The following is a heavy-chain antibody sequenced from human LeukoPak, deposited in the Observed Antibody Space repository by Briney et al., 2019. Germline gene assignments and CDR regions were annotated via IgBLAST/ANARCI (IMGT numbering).Heavy chain of an antibody. J-gene: IGHJ4*02. CDR2: INHSGST. D-gene: IGHD3-10*01. V-gene: IGHV4-34*01. CDR1: GGSISSYY. CDR3: ARARPYGSGSYTPPRRYFDY. Sequence: PSETLSLTCTVSGGSISSYYWSWIRQPPGKGLEWIGEINHSGSTNYNPSLKSRVTISVDTSKNQFSLKLSSVTAADTAVYYCARARPYGSGSYTPPRRYFDYWGQGTLVTVSS.